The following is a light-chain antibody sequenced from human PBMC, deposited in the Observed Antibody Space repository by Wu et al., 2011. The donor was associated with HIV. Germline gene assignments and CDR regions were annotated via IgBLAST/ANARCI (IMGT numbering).Light chain of an antibody. CDR2: GVS. CDR1: QSVSSNF. Sequence: EIVLTQSPGTLSLSPGERATLSCRASQSVSSNFLAWYRQKPGQAPRLLIYGVSTRATGIPDRFSGSGSGTDFTLTISRLEPEDFTVYYCQRYGSSPYTFGQGTKLEIK. V-gene: IGKV3-20*01. CDR3: QRYGSSPYT. J-gene: IGKJ2*01.